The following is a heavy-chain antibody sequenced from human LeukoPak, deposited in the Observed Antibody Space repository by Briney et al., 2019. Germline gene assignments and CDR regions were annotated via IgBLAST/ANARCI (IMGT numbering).Heavy chain of an antibody. CDR2: IYYSGST. V-gene: IGHV4-59*01. D-gene: IGHD3-22*01. Sequence: SETLSLTCAVYGGSFSGYYWSWIRQPPGKGLEWIGYIYYSGSTNYNPSLKSRVTISVDTSKNQFSLKLSSVTAADTAVYYCARRLLLPDAFDTWGQGTMVTVSS. CDR3: ARRLLLPDAFDT. J-gene: IGHJ3*02. CDR1: GGSFSGYY.